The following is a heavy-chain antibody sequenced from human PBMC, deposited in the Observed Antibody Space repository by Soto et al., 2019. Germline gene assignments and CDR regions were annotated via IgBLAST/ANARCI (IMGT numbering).Heavy chain of an antibody. V-gene: IGHV3-23*04. CDR3: ASPVVAAPPYYYYGMDV. D-gene: IGHD2-15*01. Sequence: EVQLVESGGGLVQPGGSLRLSCAASGFTFSSYAMSWVRQAPGKGLEWVSAISGSGGGTYYADSVKGRFTISRDHSKNKLYLQMISLRAEDTAVYYCASPVVAAPPYYYYGMDVWGQGTTVTVSS. CDR2: ISGSGGGT. J-gene: IGHJ6*02. CDR1: GFTFSSYA.